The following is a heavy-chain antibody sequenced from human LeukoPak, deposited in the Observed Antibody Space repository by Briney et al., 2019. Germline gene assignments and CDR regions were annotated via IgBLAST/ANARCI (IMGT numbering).Heavy chain of an antibody. CDR3: ARPYGSGSYYSPFDY. V-gene: IGHV4-39*01. Sequence: SETLSLTCTVSGGSISSSRYYWGWIRQPPGKGLEWIGSIYYSGSTYYNPSLKSRVTISVDTSKNQFSLKLSSVTVADTAVYYCARPYGSGSYYSPFDYWGQGTLVTVSS. CDR2: IYYSGST. CDR1: GGSISSSRYY. J-gene: IGHJ4*02. D-gene: IGHD3-10*01.